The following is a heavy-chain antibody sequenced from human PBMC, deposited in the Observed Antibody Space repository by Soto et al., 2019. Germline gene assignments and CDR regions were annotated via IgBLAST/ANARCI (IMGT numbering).Heavy chain of an antibody. CDR3: AREGAHYAPFDL. V-gene: IGHV1-3*01. CDR1: GHTFTDYA. J-gene: IGHJ4*02. Sequence: QAQLVPSGAAAKKPGASVKVSCKASGHTFTDYALHWVRQAPGQGLEWMGWINVGNGNTGYSRKFQGRVANGRDMSATTAYIEVTSLTSEDTAIYYCAREGAHYAPFDLWGQGTLVTVSS. D-gene: IGHD3-16*01. CDR2: INVGNGNT.